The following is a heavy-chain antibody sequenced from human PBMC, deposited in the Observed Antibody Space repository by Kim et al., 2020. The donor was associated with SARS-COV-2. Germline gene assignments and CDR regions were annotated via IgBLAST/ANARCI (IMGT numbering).Heavy chain of an antibody. Sequence: ASVKVSCKTSGYIFSSSYIHWVRQAPGQGLEWMGIIYPSDGGTRQAQKFQGRLTMTTDTSTSTAYMELSSLRSEDTAVYYCARDLTGGWCFDYWGQGALV. V-gene: IGHV1-46*01. CDR3: ARDLTGGWCFDY. J-gene: IGHJ4*02. CDR2: IYPSDGGT. D-gene: IGHD6-19*01. CDR1: GYIFSSSY.